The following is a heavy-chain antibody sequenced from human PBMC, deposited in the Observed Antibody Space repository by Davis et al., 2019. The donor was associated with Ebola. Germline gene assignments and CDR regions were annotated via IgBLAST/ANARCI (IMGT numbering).Heavy chain of an antibody. J-gene: IGHJ6*02. V-gene: IGHV3-11*01. CDR2: ISSSGSTI. CDR3: ARAPTMVQGVIIHYYYYGMDV. Sequence: PGGSLRLSCAASGFTFSDYYMSWIRQAPGKGLEWVSYISSSGSTIYYADSVKGRFTISRDNAKNSLYLQMNSLRAEDTAVYYCARAPTMVQGVIIHYYYYGMDVWGQGTTVTVSS. D-gene: IGHD3-10*01. CDR1: GFTFSDYY.